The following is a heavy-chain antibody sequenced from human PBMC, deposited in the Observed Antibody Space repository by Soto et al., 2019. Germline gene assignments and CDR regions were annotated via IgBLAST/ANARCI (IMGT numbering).Heavy chain of an antibody. V-gene: IGHV3-21*01. Sequence: PGGSLRLSCAASGFTFRSFTMNWVRQAPGEGLEWVSTISSNSAYIYYTDALRGRFTISRDNAKNPLHLQMNSLRAEDTAVYYCTRDASRDSSARGWFDPWGPGTLVTVPS. CDR3: TRDASRDSSARGWFDP. CDR1: GFTFRSFT. D-gene: IGHD6-13*01. J-gene: IGHJ5*02. CDR2: ISSNSAYI.